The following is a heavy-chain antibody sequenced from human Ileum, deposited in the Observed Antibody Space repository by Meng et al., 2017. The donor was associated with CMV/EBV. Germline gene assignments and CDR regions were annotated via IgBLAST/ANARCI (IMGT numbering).Heavy chain of an antibody. Sequence: PPQQESAPGSAKPCAPLPLTCIVLGGSISSSSYYWGWIRQPPGKGLEWIGSIYYSGSTYYNPSLKSRVTISVDTSKNQFSLKLSSVTAADTAVYYCARDEAAAGTGIDYWGQGTLVTVSS. CDR2: IYYSGST. CDR3: ARDEAAAGTGIDY. D-gene: IGHD6-13*01. CDR1: GGSISSSSYY. V-gene: IGHV4-39*07. J-gene: IGHJ4*02.